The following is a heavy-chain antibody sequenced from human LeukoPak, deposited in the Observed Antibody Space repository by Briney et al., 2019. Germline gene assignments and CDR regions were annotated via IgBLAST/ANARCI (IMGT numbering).Heavy chain of an antibody. CDR2: INPSGGST. CDR3: ARVESGVSYYYGSGSYWY. V-gene: IGHV1-46*01. CDR1: GYXFTXYY. Sequence: KXSCXASGYXFTXYYXHWVRQAPGQGLEWMGIINPSGGSTSYSQKFQGRVTMTRDTSTSTVHMELGSLRSEDTAVYYCARVESGVSYYYGSGSYWYWGQGTLVTVSS. D-gene: IGHD3-10*01. J-gene: IGHJ4*02.